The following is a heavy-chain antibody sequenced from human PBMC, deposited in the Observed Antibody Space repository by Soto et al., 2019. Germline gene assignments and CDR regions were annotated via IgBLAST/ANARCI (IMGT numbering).Heavy chain of an antibody. CDR1: GDSVSSNSAA. V-gene: IGHV6-1*01. J-gene: IGHJ5*02. D-gene: IGHD6-13*01. Sequence: SQTLSLTCAISGDSVSSNSAAWNWIRQSPSRGLEWLGRTYYRSKWYNDYAVSVKSRITINPDKSKNQFSLQLNSVTPEDTAVYYCARDRGPIAAAGRWTKDWFDPWGQGTLVTVSS. CDR3: ARDRGPIAAAGRWTKDWFDP. CDR2: TYYRSKWYN.